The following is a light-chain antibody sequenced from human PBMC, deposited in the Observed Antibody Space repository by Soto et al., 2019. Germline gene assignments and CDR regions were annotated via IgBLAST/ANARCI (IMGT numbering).Light chain of an antibody. J-gene: IGLJ1*01. CDR1: SSDVGGYNY. CDR3: SSYTSSSTLVV. V-gene: IGLV2-14*01. Sequence: QSVLTQPASGSGSPGQSITISCTGTSSDVGGYNYVSWYQQHPGKAPKLMIYDVSNRPSGVSNRFSGSKSGNTASLTISGLQAEDEADYYCSSYTSSSTLVVFGTGTKLTVL. CDR2: DVS.